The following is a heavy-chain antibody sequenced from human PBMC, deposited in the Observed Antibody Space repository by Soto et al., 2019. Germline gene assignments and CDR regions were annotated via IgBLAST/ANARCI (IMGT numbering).Heavy chain of an antibody. CDR2: IKQDGSEK. CDR3: ARQGRIAARPCYYYYGMGV. Sequence: PGGSLRLSCAASGFTFSSYWMSWVRQAPGKGLEWVANIKQDGSEKYYVDSVKGRFTISRDDAKNSLYLQMNSLRAEDTAVYYCARQGRIAARPCYYYYGMGVWGQGTTVTVSS. D-gene: IGHD6-6*01. J-gene: IGHJ6*02. V-gene: IGHV3-7*01. CDR1: GFTFSSYW.